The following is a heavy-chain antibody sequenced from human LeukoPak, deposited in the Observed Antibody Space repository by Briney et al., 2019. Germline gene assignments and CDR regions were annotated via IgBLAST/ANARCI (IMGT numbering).Heavy chain of an antibody. D-gene: IGHD3-22*01. CDR1: GGTFSSYA. Sequence: SVKVSCKASGGTFSSYAISWVRQAPGQGLEWMGRIIPILGIANYAQKFQGRVTITADKSTSTAYMELSSLRSEDTAVYYCARGSRGYYFDYWGQGTLVTVSS. CDR3: ARGSRGYYFDY. CDR2: IIPILGIA. V-gene: IGHV1-69*04. J-gene: IGHJ4*02.